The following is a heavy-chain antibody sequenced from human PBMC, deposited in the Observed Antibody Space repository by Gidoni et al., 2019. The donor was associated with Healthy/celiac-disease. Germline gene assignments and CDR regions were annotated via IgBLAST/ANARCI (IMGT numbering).Heavy chain of an antibody. CDR2: IYPGDSHT. V-gene: IGHV5-51*03. CDR1: GSRFPGYW. Sequence: EVQLVQSGAEGKTPGESLKLSCTGSGSRFPGYWIGWVRQMPGKGLEWLGIIYPGDSHTRYSPSFQGQVTIAADKSISTAYLHWSSLKASDTAMYYWARLDCSGGSCYSTYYGMDVWGQGTTVTVSS. D-gene: IGHD2-15*01. J-gene: IGHJ6*02. CDR3: ARLDCSGGSCYSTYYGMDV.